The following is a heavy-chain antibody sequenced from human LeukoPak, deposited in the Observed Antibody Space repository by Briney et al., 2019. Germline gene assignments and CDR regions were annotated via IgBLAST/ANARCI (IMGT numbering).Heavy chain of an antibody. D-gene: IGHD3-22*01. J-gene: IGHJ4*02. Sequence: PSETLSLTCTVSGGSISTYYWSWIRQPPGKGLEWIGYIYNSGGTNYNPSLKSRVTISADTSKNQFSLKLSSVTAADTAVYYCARDTDSSGYVYYFDYWGQGTLVTVSS. V-gene: IGHV4-59*01. CDR2: IYNSGGT. CDR3: ARDTDSSGYVYYFDY. CDR1: GGSISTYY.